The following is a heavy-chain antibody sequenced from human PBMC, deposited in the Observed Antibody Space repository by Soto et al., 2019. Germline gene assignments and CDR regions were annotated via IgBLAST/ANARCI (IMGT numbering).Heavy chain of an antibody. Sequence: GGSLRLSCAASGFTFSNYAMTWVRQAPGKGLEWVSVISDSRGGGGTYYADSVTGRFTIARDNSKNTLYLQMSSLRAEDTAVYYCASRGRYYGLDVWGQGTTVTVSS. CDR2: ISDSRGGGGT. V-gene: IGHV3-23*01. J-gene: IGHJ6*02. CDR3: ASRGRYYGLDV. CDR1: GFTFSNYA. D-gene: IGHD3-10*01.